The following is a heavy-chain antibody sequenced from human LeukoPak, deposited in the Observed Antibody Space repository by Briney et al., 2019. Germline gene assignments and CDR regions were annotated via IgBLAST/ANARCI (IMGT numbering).Heavy chain of an antibody. CDR3: ARDRGYVMDV. CDR1: GFTFSSYW. Sequence: GGSLRLSCAASGFTFSSYWVHWVRQAPGKGLVWVSRINGDGSSTSYADSVKGRFTISRDNAKNTLYLQMNSLRAEDTAVYYCARDRGYVMDVWGQGTTVTVSS. CDR2: INGDGSST. D-gene: IGHD5-24*01. J-gene: IGHJ6*02. V-gene: IGHV3-74*01.